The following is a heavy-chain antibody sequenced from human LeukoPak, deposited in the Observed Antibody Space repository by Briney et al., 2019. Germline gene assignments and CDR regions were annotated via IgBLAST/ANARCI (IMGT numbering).Heavy chain of an antibody. D-gene: IGHD3-10*01. CDR2: ISYDGSNK. CDR1: GFIFRSYA. V-gene: IGHV3-30-3*01. J-gene: IGHJ4*02. Sequence: GGSLRLSCAASGFIFRSYAMHWVRQAPGKGLEWVAVISYDGSNKYYADSVKGRFTISRDNSKNTLYLQMNSLRAEDTAVYYCAREYGSGREFDYWGQGTLVTVSS. CDR3: AREYGSGREFDY.